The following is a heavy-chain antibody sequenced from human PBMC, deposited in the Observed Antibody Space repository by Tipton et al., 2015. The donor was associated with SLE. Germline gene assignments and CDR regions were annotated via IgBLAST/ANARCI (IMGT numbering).Heavy chain of an antibody. CDR1: GGSISPNY. J-gene: IGHJ6*02. Sequence: TLSLTCTVSGGSISPNYWTGIRQPPGKGLEWIGYIYYSGSADYNPSLKSRVTISVDTSKNQFSLKLSSVTAADTAVYYCARTPGGNWFYYYGMDVWGQGTTVTVSS. CDR3: ARTPGGNWFYYYGMDV. D-gene: IGHD4-23*01. V-gene: IGHV4-59*01. CDR2: IYYSGSA.